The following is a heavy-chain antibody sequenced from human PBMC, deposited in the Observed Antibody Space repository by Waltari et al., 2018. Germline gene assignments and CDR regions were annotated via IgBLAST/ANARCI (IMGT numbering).Heavy chain of an antibody. V-gene: IGHV4-4*07. Sequence: QVQLQESGPGLVKPSETLSLTCTVSSDSISTYYWTWLRQSAGKGLEWLGRFYAGGGTKYNPSLNSRVTMSVDTSKNQFSLKLTSVTAADSAVYYCARGTYYYDTSGYSDGNHYYIDVWGKGTSVTVSS. D-gene: IGHD3-22*01. CDR1: SDSISTYY. J-gene: IGHJ6*03. CDR2: FYAGGGT. CDR3: ARGTYYYDTSGYSDGNHYYIDV.